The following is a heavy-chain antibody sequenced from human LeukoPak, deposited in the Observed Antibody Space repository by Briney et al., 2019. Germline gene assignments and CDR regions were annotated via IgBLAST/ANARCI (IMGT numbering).Heavy chain of an antibody. Sequence: ASVTVSCKACGCTLPNHYMHWVRQAPAQGLEWVGIINSRACSTNYPQKFQGRVTMNIDTSTTTVYVQWSSLRREDMAVYYWVMVRGRKWFDPWGRGTLLSVPT. CDR3: VMVRGRKWFDP. J-gene: IGHJ5*02. CDR1: GCTLPNHY. V-gene: IGHV1-46*01. D-gene: IGHD3-10*01. CDR2: INSRACST.